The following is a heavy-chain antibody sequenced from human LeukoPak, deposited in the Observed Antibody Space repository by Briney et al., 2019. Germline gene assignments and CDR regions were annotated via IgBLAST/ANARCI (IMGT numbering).Heavy chain of an antibody. Sequence: GGSLRLSCGASGFTFSSSGMHWVRQAPGKGLEWVAVLSYDGRNSHYVDSVKGRFTISRDNSKNTLYLQMNSLRAEDTAVYYCAKDLPGDYGDLHPPYYYYGMDRWGRGTALTVSS. CDR3: AKDLPGDYGDLHPPYYYYGMDR. CDR1: GFTFSSSG. J-gene: IGHJ6*02. CDR2: LSYDGRNS. V-gene: IGHV3-30*18. D-gene: IGHD4-17*01.